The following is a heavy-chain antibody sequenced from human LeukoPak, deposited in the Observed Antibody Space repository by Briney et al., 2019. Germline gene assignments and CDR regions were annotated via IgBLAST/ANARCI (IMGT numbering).Heavy chain of an antibody. Sequence: ASVTVSCMRSGYSFTNYGISWVRPAPGQGREWMGWINNYNGNTDYIQKLQGRVTMTTDTSTSTAYMELRSLTSDDTAVYYCARDFLAGIGYGDYWGQGTLVAVSS. V-gene: IGHV1-18*01. CDR1: GYSFTNYG. D-gene: IGHD6-19*01. J-gene: IGHJ4*02. CDR2: INNYNGNT. CDR3: ARDFLAGIGYGDY.